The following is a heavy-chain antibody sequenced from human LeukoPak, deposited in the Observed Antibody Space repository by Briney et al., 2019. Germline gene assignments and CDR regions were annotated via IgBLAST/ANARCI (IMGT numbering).Heavy chain of an antibody. CDR3: AIDLHLFRTRPDFDF. D-gene: IGHD3-10*01. V-gene: IGHV1-2*02. J-gene: IGHJ4*02. Sequence: ASVKVSCKASGYTFTGYYMHWVRQAPGQGLEWMGWINPNSGGTNYAQKFQGRVTMTRDTSISTAYMELSRLRSEDTAVYYCAIDLHLFRTRPDFDFWGQGTLVTVSS. CDR2: INPNSGGT. CDR1: GYTFTGYY.